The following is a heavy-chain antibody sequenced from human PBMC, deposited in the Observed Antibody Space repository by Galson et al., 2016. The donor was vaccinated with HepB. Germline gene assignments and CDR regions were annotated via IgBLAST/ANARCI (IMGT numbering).Heavy chain of an antibody. Sequence: SPRLSCAASGFTVSSTYMNRVRQAPGKGLEWVSIIYSGGTTYQADSVKGRFTISRDNSNNTLYLQMNSLRHEDTAVYYCAGRGASSSSWYSDYQYGMDVWGQGTTVTVSS. CDR3: AGRGASSSSWYSDYQYGMDV. J-gene: IGHJ6*02. CDR1: GFTVSSTY. CDR2: IYSGGTT. D-gene: IGHD6-13*01. V-gene: IGHV3-66*01.